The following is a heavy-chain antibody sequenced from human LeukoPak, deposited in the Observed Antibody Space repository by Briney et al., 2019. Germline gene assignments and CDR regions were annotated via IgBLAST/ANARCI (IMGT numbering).Heavy chain of an antibody. D-gene: IGHD2-21*02. V-gene: IGHV3-23*01. J-gene: IGHJ3*02. CDR2: IGGSGGST. CDR1: GFTFSSYA. Sequence: GGSLRLSCAASGFTFSSYAMSWVRQAPGKGLEWVSAIGGSGGSTYYADSVKGRFTISRDNSKNTLYLQMNSLRAEDTAVYYCAKPPPPYCGGDCADAFDIWGQGTMVTVSS. CDR3: AKPPPPYCGGDCADAFDI.